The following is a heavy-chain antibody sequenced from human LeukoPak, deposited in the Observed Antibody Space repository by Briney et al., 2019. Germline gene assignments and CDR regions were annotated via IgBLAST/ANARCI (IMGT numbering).Heavy chain of an antibody. V-gene: IGHV3-48*01. CDR1: GFTVSSYS. CDR3: ARGSTYYDSSGQVPFDY. D-gene: IGHD3-22*01. CDR2: ISSSGSMI. Sequence: PGGSLRLSCAASGFTVSSYSMNWVRQVPGKGLEWVSHISSSGSMIWYGESVKGRFTISRDNAKNSLYLQMNSLRAEDTAVYYCARGSTYYDSSGQVPFDYWGQGTLVTVSS. J-gene: IGHJ4*02.